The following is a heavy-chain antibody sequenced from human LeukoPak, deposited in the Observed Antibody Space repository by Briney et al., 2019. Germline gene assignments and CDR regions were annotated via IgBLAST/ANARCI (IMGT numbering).Heavy chain of an antibody. D-gene: IGHD3-22*01. CDR2: INPNSGGT. CDR3: ATSSGYYVGYIQY. V-gene: IGHV1-2*02. J-gene: IGHJ1*01. Sequence: ASVKVSCKASGYTFTGYYIHWVRQAPGQGLEWMGWINPNSGGTGYAEKFQGRVTMTRDTSISTAYMELRSDDTAVYYCATSSGYYVGYIQYWGQGTLVTVSS. CDR1: GYTFTGYY.